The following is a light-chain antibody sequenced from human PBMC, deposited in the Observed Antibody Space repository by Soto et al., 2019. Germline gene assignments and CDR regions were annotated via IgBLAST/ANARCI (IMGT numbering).Light chain of an antibody. Sequence: DIQMTQSPSSLSASVGYRVTITCHSTQDIINLLNWFQQKPGKAPKLLIYDASNLETGVPSRFSGSGSGTDFTFTISSLQAEDIATYYCQQYENLPITFGQGTRLEIK. CDR2: DAS. J-gene: IGKJ5*01. CDR1: QDIINL. V-gene: IGKV1-33*01. CDR3: QQYENLPIT.